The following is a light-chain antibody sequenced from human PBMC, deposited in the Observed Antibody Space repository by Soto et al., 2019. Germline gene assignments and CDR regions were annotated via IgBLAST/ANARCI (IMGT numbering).Light chain of an antibody. CDR3: QQRSHWSPMHT. CDR1: QSVSSY. J-gene: IGKJ2*01. Sequence: EIVLTQSPATLSLSPGERATLSCRASQSVSSYLAWYQQKPGQAPRLLIYDASNRATGIPARFSGSGSGTDFTLSISSLEPEDFAVYYRQQRSHWSPMHTFGQGTKLEIK. CDR2: DAS. V-gene: IGKV3-11*01.